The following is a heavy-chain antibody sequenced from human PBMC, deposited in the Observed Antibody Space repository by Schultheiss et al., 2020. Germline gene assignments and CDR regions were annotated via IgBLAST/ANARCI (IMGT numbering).Heavy chain of an antibody. V-gene: IGHV3-48*03. D-gene: IGHD5-12*01. J-gene: IGHJ2*01. Sequence: GGSLRLSCAASGFTFSSYRMNWVRQAPGKGLEWVSYISSSGSTIYYADSVKGRFTISRDNAKNSLYLQMNSLRAEDTAVYYCHRVATTFHLSWYFDLWGRGTLVTVSS. CDR3: HRVATTFHLSWYFDL. CDR1: GFTFSSYR. CDR2: ISSSGSTI.